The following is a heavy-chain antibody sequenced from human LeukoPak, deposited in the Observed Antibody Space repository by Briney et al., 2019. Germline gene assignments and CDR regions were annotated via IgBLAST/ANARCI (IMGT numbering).Heavy chain of an antibody. Sequence: PGGSLRLSCAASGFTFSNHWMHWVRQAPGKGPVWVSRINSDGSSTSYADFVKGRFTISRDTANNSLYVHMNSLRGEATAVYCCSRVWVFHWLGRCWGQGTLLTVSS. J-gene: IGHJ4*02. V-gene: IGHV3-74*01. CDR1: GFTFSNHW. CDR2: INSDGSST. D-gene: IGHD6-19*01. CDR3: SRVWVFHWLGRC.